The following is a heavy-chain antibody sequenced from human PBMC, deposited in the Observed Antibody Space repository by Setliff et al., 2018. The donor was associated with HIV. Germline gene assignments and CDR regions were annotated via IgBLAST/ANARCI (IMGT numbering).Heavy chain of an antibody. V-gene: IGHV3-7*01. CDR3: ASKWATVTPFDY. D-gene: IGHD4-17*01. J-gene: IGHJ4*02. Sequence: GASVKVSCAASGFTFSNYWMNWVRQAPGKGLEWVANIKQDGSEKHYVDSVKGRFTISRDNVKNSLYLEMTSLRAEDTAVYYCASKWATVTPFDYWGQGTLVTVS. CDR2: IKQDGSEK. CDR1: GFTFSNYW.